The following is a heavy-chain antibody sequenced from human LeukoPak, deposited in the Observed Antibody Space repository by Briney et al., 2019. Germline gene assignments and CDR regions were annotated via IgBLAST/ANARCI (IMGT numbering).Heavy chain of an antibody. CDR3: ARLTRGQYCTTIRCDYFDY. D-gene: IGHD2-8*01. Sequence: GESLKISCKGSGYRFTNNWIAWVRQMPGNGLEWMGIIYPGVSDTRYSPSFQGQVTMSAAKSTSTAYLQWSSLKASDTAMYYCARLTRGQYCTTIRCDYFDYWGQGTVVTVSS. CDR2: IYPGVSDT. V-gene: IGHV5-51*01. CDR1: GYRFTNNW. J-gene: IGHJ4*02.